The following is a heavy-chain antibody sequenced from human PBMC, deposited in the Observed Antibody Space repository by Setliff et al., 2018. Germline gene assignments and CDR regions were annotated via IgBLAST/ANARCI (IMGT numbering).Heavy chain of an antibody. V-gene: IGHV3-21*01. Sequence: GESLKISCAASGFTFSRYAMNWVRQTPGKGLEWVSSISSSSSYIYYADSVQGRFTISRDNAKNSLYLQMNSLRAEDTAVYYCSTRTVAARSLDTWGQGTLVTVSS. CDR2: ISSSSSYI. CDR1: GFTFSRYA. D-gene: IGHD6-13*01. J-gene: IGHJ5*02. CDR3: STRTVAARSLDT.